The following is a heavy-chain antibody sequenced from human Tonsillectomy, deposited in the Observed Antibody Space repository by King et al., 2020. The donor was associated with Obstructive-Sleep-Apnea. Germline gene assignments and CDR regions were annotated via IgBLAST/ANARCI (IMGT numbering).Heavy chain of an antibody. D-gene: IGHD3/OR15-3a*01. CDR1: GFTVSSNY. V-gene: IGHV3-66*01. Sequence: VQLVESGGGLVQPGGSLRLSCAASGFTVSSNYMSWVRQAPGKGLEWVSVIYSGGTTYYADSVKGRFTISRDNSKNTLYLQMNSLRAEDTAVYYCARAPFIWTDYDQSWDFDLWGRGTLVTVSS. CDR2: IYSGGTT. CDR3: ARAPFIWTDYDQSWDFDL. J-gene: IGHJ2*01.